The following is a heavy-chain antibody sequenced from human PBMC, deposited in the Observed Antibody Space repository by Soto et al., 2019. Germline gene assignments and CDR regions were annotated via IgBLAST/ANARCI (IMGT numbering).Heavy chain of an antibody. CDR2: IYYNGNT. CDR3: ATIAPINDGASFDC. V-gene: IGHV4-31*02. D-gene: IGHD2-8*01. J-gene: IGHJ4*02. Sequence: SETLSLTCTVSGASITSGGYYWSWIRQHPGKGLEWIGYIYYNGNTYYNPSLKSRITISGDTSKRQFSLKLSSMTAADTAVYYCATIAPINDGASFDCWGPGALVTVSS. CDR1: GASITSGGYY.